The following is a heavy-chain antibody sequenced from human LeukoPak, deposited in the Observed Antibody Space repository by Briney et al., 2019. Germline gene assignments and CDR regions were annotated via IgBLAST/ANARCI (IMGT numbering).Heavy chain of an antibody. CDR3: ATHSGSRSFDY. CDR1: GFTFSSYA. D-gene: IGHD3-10*01. CDR2: ISGSGDIT. Sequence: PGGSLRLSCAASGFTFSSYAMSWVRQAPGKGLEWVSAISGSGDITYYTNSVKGRLTISRDNSKNTLYLQMNSLRAEDTAVYYCATHSGSRSFDYWGQGTLVTVSS. V-gene: IGHV3-23*01. J-gene: IGHJ4*02.